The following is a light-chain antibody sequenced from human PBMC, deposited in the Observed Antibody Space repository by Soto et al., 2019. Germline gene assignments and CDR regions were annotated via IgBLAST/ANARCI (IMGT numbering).Light chain of an antibody. CDR3: QHYGSPIT. CDR2: GAS. Sequence: EIVLTQSPGTLSLSPGARATLSCTASQSITSAYLAWYQQKPGQSPRLLIFGASTRATGIPDMFSGSGSGTDFTLTISRLEPEDFAVYYCQHYGSPITFGPGTKLEI. V-gene: IGKV3-20*01. CDR1: QSITSAY. J-gene: IGKJ3*01.